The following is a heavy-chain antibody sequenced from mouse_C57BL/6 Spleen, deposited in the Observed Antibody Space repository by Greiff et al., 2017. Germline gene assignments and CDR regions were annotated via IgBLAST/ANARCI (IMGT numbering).Heavy chain of an antibody. Sequence: VQLQQPGAELVKPGASVKLSCKASGYTFTSYWMQWVKQRPGQGLEWIGEIDPSDSYTNYNQKFKGKATLTVDTSSSTAYMQLSSLTSEDSAVYYCARGRDITTEGYAMDYWGQGTSVTVSS. V-gene: IGHV1-50*01. CDR1: GYTFTSYW. CDR3: ARGRDITTEGYAMDY. CDR2: IDPSDSYT. J-gene: IGHJ4*01. D-gene: IGHD1-1*01.